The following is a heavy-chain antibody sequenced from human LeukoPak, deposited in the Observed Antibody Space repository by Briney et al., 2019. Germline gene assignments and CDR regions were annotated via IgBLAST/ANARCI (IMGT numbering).Heavy chain of an antibody. V-gene: IGHV4-31*03. CDR1: GGSISSGGYY. J-gene: IGHJ6*03. Sequence: SQTLSLTCTVSGGSISSGGYYWSWIRQHPGKGLEWIGYIYYSGSTYYNPSLKSRVSISVDTSNNQFSLKLSSVTAADTAVYYCARLVGTIFGVVTHQYYYYYMDVWGKGTTVTVSS. CDR3: ARLVGTIFGVVTHQYYYYYMDV. CDR2: IYYSGST. D-gene: IGHD3-3*01.